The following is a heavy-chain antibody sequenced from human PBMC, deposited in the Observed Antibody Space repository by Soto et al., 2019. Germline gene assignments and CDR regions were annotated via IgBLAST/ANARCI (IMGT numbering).Heavy chain of an antibody. CDR1: GFTFTDYA. D-gene: IGHD6-13*01. CDR3: ARGSSGYISSWYYFDY. CDR2: ISGIGGST. J-gene: IGHJ4*02. V-gene: IGHV3-23*01. Sequence: GGSQRLSCAASGFTFTDYALSWVRQAPGKGLEWVATISGIGGSTYLADSVKGRLSISRDNSKNTVSLLMNSLRAEDTAVYFCARGSSGYISSWYYFDYWGRGTLVTVSS.